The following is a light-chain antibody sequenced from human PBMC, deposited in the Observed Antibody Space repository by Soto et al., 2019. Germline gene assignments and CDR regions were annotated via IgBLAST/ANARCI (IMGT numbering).Light chain of an antibody. CDR1: QSIGMC. Sequence: QMTQSPSSLSASVGDRVTLTCWASQSIGMCLNWYQQKPGKAPKLLISNGVGLQSGVPPRFSGSGSGTDFTLTISSLQPEDFATYYCQQSHSNPITFGGGTKVDIK. CDR3: QQSHSNPIT. CDR2: NGV. J-gene: IGKJ4*01. V-gene: IGKV1-39*01.